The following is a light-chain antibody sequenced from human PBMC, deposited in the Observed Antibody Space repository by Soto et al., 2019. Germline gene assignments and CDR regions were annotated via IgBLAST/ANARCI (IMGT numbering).Light chain of an antibody. Sequence: QSVLTQPCSVSGSPGQSVTISCTGTSSDFGGYNYVSWYQHHPGKAPKLMIYDVSERPSGVPDRFSGSKSGNTASLTISGLQAEDEADYYCCSYAGTFYVFGTGTKVTV. CDR1: SSDFGGYNY. V-gene: IGLV2-11*01. J-gene: IGLJ1*01. CDR2: DVS. CDR3: CSYAGTFYV.